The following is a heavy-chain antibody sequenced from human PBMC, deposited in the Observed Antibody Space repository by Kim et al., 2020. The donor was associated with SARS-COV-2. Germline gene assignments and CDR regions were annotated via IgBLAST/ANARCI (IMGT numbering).Heavy chain of an antibody. D-gene: IGHD6-19*01. Sequence: SGKGPFTISRDNAKTSLYLQMNSLRAEDTAVYYCARVDGIVAVAGFPLGYWGQGTLVTVSS. CDR3: ARVDGIVAVAGFPLGY. J-gene: IGHJ4*02. V-gene: IGHV3-21*01.